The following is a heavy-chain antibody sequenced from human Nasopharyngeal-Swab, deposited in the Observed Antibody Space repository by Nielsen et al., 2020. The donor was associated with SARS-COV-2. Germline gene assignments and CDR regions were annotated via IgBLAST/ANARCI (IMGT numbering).Heavy chain of an antibody. J-gene: IGHJ4*02. V-gene: IGHV1-69*13. D-gene: IGHD5-12*01. Sequence: SVKVSCKASGGTFSSYAISWVRQAPGQGLEWMGGIIPIFGTANYAQKFQGSVTITADESTSTAYKELSSLRSEDTAVYYCARGRYSGYDLGSGGFDYWGQGTLVTVSS. CDR2: IIPIFGTA. CDR3: ARGRYSGYDLGSGGFDY. CDR1: GGTFSSYA.